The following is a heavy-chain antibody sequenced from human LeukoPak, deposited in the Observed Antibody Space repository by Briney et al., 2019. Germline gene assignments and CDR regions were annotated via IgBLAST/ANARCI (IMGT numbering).Heavy chain of an antibody. CDR3: TRHLSTGY. D-gene: IGHD2-2*01. Sequence: GGSLRLSCAASGFTFSGSAMHWVRQASGKELEWVSRTRSKANSYATAYAASVKGRFTISRDDSKNTAYLQMNSLKTEDTAVYYCTRHLSTGYWGQGTLVTVSS. CDR1: GFTFSGSA. CDR2: TRSKANSYAT. V-gene: IGHV3-73*01. J-gene: IGHJ4*02.